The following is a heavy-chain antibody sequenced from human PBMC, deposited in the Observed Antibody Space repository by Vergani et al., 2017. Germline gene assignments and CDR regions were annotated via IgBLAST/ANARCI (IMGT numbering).Heavy chain of an antibody. CDR2: IYYSGST. Sequence: QLQLQESGPGLVKPSETLSLTCTVSGGSISSSSYYWGWIRQPPGKGLEWIGSIYYSGSTYYNPSLKSRVTISVDTSKNQFSLKLSSVTAADTAVYYCARAAPTKGWFDPWGQGTLVTVSS. V-gene: IGHV4-39*01. CDR1: GGSISSSSYY. CDR3: ARAAPTKGWFDP. J-gene: IGHJ5*02. D-gene: IGHD6-25*01.